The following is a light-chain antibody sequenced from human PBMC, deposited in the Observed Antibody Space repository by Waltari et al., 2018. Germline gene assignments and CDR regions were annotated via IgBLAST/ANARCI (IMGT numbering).Light chain of an antibody. CDR2: DAS. CDR3: QQRGNLPET. CDR1: QNVNSF. Sequence: EIALTQSPGTLSLSPGDRATLSCRASQNVNSFLAWYQQKRGQAPRLLIYDASKRATGIPDRISGSGSGTDFTLTISSLEPEDFAIYYCQQRGNLPETFGRGTRVEMK. V-gene: IGKV3-11*01. J-gene: IGKJ2*01.